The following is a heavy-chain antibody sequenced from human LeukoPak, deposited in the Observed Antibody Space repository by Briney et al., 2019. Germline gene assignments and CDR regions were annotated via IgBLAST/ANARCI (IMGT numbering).Heavy chain of an antibody. Sequence: ASVKVSCKASGYTFTSYYMHWVRQAPGQGLEWMGIINPSGGSTSYAQKFQFRVTMTTDTSTSTAYMELRSLTSDDTAVYYCARDKAVTTELTQYFHHWGQGTLVTVSS. CDR2: INPSGGST. J-gene: IGHJ1*01. CDR3: ARDKAVTTELTQYFHH. CDR1: GYTFTSYY. D-gene: IGHD4-11*01. V-gene: IGHV1-46*01.